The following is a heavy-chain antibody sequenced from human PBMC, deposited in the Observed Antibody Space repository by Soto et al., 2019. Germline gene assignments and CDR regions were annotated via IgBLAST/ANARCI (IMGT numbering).Heavy chain of an antibody. Sequence: GGSLRLSCSASGFTFGSYAMTWVRQAPGKGLEWVSEISGSGDSTYYEDSVKGRFTISRDNSKNTLYLQMNSLRAEDTAVYYCAKQTTMRVVVIIEEHAFDIWGQGTVVTVSS. CDR1: GFTFGSYA. J-gene: IGHJ3*02. CDR3: AKQTTMRVVVIIEEHAFDI. D-gene: IGHD3-22*01. V-gene: IGHV3-23*01. CDR2: ISGSGDST.